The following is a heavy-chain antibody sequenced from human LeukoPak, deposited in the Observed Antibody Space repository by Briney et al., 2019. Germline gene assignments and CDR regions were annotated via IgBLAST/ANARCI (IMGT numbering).Heavy chain of an antibody. CDR1: GYTFTSYY. Sequence: ASVKVSCKASGYTFTSYYMHWVRQAPGQGLEWMGIINPSGGSTSYAQKFQGRVTMTRDTSTSTVYMELSSLRSEDTAVYYCARDGNSHGYPLYYFDYWGQGTLVTVSS. J-gene: IGHJ4*02. V-gene: IGHV1-46*01. D-gene: IGHD5-18*01. CDR3: ARDGNSHGYPLYYFDY. CDR2: INPSGGST.